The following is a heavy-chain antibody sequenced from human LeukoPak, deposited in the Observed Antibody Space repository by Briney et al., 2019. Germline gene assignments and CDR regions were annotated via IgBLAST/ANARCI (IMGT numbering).Heavy chain of an antibody. V-gene: IGHV4-4*02. J-gene: IGHJ4*02. Sequence: SETLSLTCAVSGGSVSSSNWWSWVRQPPGKGLEWIGEIYHSGSTNYNPSLKSRVTISVDKSKNQFSLKLSSVTAADTAVYYCANLGGRFGEFLIDYWGQGTLVTVSS. CDR1: GGSVSSSNW. CDR2: IYHSGST. CDR3: ANLGGRFGEFLIDY. D-gene: IGHD3-10*01.